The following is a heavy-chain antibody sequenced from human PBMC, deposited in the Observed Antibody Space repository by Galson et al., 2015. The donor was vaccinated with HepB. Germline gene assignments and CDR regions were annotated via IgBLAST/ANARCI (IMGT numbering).Heavy chain of an antibody. CDR2: FDPEDGET. CDR3: ATDSSGYYYYPFDY. V-gene: IGHV1-24*01. J-gene: IGHJ4*02. Sequence: SVKVSCKVSGYTPTELSMHWVRQAPGKGLEWMGGFDPEDGETIYAQKFQGRVTMTEDTSTDTAYMELSSLRSEDTAVYYCATDSSGYYYYPFDYRGQGTLVTVS. D-gene: IGHD3-22*01. CDR1: GYTPTELS.